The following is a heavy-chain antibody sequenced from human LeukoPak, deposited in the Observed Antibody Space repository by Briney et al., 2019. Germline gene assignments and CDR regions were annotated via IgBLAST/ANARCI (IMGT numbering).Heavy chain of an antibody. CDR3: ARDRGAGGSSSWYFYYYGMDV. J-gene: IGHJ6*02. V-gene: IGHV1-18*01. Sequence: ASVKVSCTASGYTFTSYGISWVRQAPGQGLEWMGWISAYNGNTNYAQKLQGRVTMTTDTSTSTAYMELRSLRSDDTAVYYCARDRGAGGSSSWYFYYYGMDVWGQGTTVTVSS. CDR2: ISAYNGNT. D-gene: IGHD6-13*01. CDR1: GYTFTSYG.